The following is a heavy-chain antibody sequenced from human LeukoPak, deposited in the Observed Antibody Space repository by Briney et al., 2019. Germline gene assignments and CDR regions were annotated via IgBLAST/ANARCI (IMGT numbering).Heavy chain of an antibody. J-gene: IGHJ3*02. CDR1: GFTFSSYS. V-gene: IGHV3-21*01. CDR3: ARMTLREGITMIVVVNDAFDI. Sequence: PGGSLRLSCAASGFTFSSYSMNWVRQAPGKGLEWVSSISSSSSYIYYADSVKGRFTISRDNAKNSLYLQMNSLRAEDTAVYYCARMTLREGITMIVVVNDAFDIWGQGTMVTVSS. CDR2: ISSSSSYI. D-gene: IGHD3-22*01.